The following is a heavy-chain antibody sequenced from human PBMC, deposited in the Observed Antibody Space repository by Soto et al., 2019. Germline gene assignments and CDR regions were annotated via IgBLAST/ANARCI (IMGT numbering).Heavy chain of an antibody. Sequence: PSETLSLTCTVSGGSISSYYWSWIRQPPGKGLEWIGYIYYSGSTNYNPSLKSRVTISVDTSKNQFSLKLSSVTAADTAVYYCARSGGSGWRNWFDPWGQGTLVTVSS. CDR2: IYYSGST. J-gene: IGHJ5*02. CDR3: ARSGGSGWRNWFDP. D-gene: IGHD2-15*01. CDR1: GGSISSYY. V-gene: IGHV4-59*01.